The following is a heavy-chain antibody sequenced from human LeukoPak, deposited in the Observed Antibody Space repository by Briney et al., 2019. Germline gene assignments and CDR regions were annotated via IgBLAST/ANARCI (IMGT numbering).Heavy chain of an antibody. CDR3: ARVLTTVTNYYYYYMDV. V-gene: IGHV4-34*01. CDR1: GGSFSGYY. D-gene: IGHD4-17*01. Sequence: SETLSLTCAVYGGSFSGYYWSWIRQPPGKGLEWIGEINHSGSTNYNPSLKSRVTISVDTSKNQFSLKLSSVTAADTAVYYCARVLTTVTNYYYYYMDVWGKGTTVTVSS. CDR2: INHSGST. J-gene: IGHJ6*03.